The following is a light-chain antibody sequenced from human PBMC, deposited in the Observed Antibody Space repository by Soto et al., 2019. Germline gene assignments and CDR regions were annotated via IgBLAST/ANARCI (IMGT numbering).Light chain of an antibody. J-gene: IGKJ1*01. CDR2: DAS. CDR1: QSVSSY. V-gene: IGKV3-11*01. CDR3: QQRSNWPRT. Sequence: EIVLTQSPGTLSLSPGERATLSCRASQSVSSYLAWYQQKPGQAPRLLIYDASDRATDIPARFSGSGSGTDFTLTISSLEPEDFAVYYCQQRSNWPRTFGQGTKVDIK.